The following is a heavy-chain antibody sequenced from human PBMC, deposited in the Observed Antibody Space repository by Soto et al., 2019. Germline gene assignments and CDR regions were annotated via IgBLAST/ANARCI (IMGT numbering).Heavy chain of an antibody. Sequence: GYRPPLVNPTQTLALTCTFSGFSLSSSGVGVGWVRQPPGKALEWLALIYWNDDKYYSPSLKSRLTITKDTSKNQVVLTMTNMDNVDTATYYCAHGGRDSSGYHVVVDDWGQGTLVTVAS. V-gene: IGHV2-5*01. CDR3: AHGGRDSSGYHVVVDD. CDR2: IYWNDDK. D-gene: IGHD3-22*01. J-gene: IGHJ4*02. CDR1: GFSLSSSGVG.